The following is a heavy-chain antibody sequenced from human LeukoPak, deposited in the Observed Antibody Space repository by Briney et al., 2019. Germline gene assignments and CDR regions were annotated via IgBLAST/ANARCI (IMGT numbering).Heavy chain of an antibody. Sequence: PGGSLRLSCAASGFTFSSYGMHWVRQAPGKGLEWVAVIWYDGSNKYYSDSVKGRFTISRDDSENTVYLQMNSLRAGDTAVYYCAREGSSWYYFDFWGQGTLVTVSS. CDR2: IWYDGSNK. CDR1: GFTFSSYG. CDR3: AREGSSWYYFDF. J-gene: IGHJ4*02. D-gene: IGHD6-13*01. V-gene: IGHV3-33*01.